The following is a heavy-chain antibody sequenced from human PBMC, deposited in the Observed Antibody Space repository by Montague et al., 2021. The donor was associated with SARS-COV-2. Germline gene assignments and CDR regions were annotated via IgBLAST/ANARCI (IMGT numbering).Heavy chain of an antibody. CDR2: VHDIESS. D-gene: IGHD3-16*01. CDR3: ARVTLGGRDGRTRQYEGLDS. Sequence: SETLSLTCTVSGGSISRYFWNWIRQTPGKGLEWMGYVHDIESSIXNPSLQSRITILLDTPKNRFSLRLNAVTAADTAVYYCARVTLGGRDGRTRQYEGLDSWGQGILVTVSS. J-gene: IGHJ4*02. CDR1: GGSISRYF. V-gene: IGHV4-59*01.